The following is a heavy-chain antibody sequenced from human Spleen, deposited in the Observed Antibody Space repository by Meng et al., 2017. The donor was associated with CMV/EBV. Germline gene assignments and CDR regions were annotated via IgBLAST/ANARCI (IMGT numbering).Heavy chain of an antibody. CDR2: ISSSGNII. V-gene: IGHV3-11*01. J-gene: IGHJ4*02. CDR1: GFTFSDYY. D-gene: IGHD5-24*01. CDR3: ARDGYKPSY. Sequence: LSWAASGFTFSDYYMSWIRQAPGKGLEWVSYISSSGNIIYYADSVKGRFTISRDNAKNSLSLQMNSLRAEDTAVYYCARDGYKPSYWGQGTLVTVSS.